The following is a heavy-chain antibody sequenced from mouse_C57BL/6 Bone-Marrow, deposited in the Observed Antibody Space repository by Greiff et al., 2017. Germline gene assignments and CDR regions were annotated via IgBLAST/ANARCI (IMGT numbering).Heavy chain of an antibody. J-gene: IGHJ3*01. CDR2: IYPRSGNT. V-gene: IGHV1-81*01. CDR3: ARGGSSLAWFAY. Sequence: QVQLQQSGAELARPGASVKLSCKASGYTFTSYGISWVKQRTGQGLEWIGEIYPRSGNTYYNEKFKGKATLTADKSSSTAYMELRSLTSEDSAVYFCARGGSSLAWFAYWGQGTLVTVSA. CDR1: GYTFTSYG. D-gene: IGHD1-1*01.